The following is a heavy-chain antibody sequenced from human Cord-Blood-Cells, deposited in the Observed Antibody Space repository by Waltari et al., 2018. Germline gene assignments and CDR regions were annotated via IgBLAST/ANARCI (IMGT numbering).Heavy chain of an antibody. CDR2: INPNSGGT. V-gene: IGHV1-2*04. Sequence: QVQLVQSGAEVKKPGPSVKVSCKASGYTSPGHSMHWVRQAPGQGLEWMGWINPNSGGTNYAQKFQGWVTMTRDTSISTAYMELSRLRSDDTAVYYCARDKDDYFDYWGQGTLVTVSS. CDR1: GYTSPGHS. J-gene: IGHJ4*02. CDR3: ARDKDDYFDY.